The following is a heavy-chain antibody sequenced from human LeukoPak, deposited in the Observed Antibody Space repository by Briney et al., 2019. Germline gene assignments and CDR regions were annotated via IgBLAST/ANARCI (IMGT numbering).Heavy chain of an antibody. CDR2: VYYSGST. CDR1: GGSISTYY. J-gene: IGHJ6*02. D-gene: IGHD1-14*01. V-gene: IGHV4-59*01. CDR3: ARGGTIKNGMDV. Sequence: SETLSLTCTVSGGSISTYYWSWIRQPPGKGLEWIGYVYYSGSTNYNPSLESRVTISVDTSKNQFSLMLSSVTAADTAVYYCARGGTIKNGMDVWGQGTTVTVS.